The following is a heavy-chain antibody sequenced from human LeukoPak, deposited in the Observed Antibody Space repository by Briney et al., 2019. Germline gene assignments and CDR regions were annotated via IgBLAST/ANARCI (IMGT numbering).Heavy chain of an antibody. V-gene: IGHV1-18*01. CDR3: ARREQSYGSLVDY. CDR2: INPYNGKT. D-gene: IGHD3-10*01. Sequence: ASVKVSCKASGYPFNSYAITWVRQAPGEGLEWIGWINPYNGKTYYAQKVQGRVTMTIDKSTSTAYMELRSLRSDETAVYYCARREQSYGSLVDYWGQGTLVTVSS. CDR1: GYPFNSYA. J-gene: IGHJ4*02.